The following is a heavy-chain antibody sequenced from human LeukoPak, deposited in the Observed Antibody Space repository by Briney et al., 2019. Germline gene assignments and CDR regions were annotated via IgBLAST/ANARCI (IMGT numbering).Heavy chain of an antibody. CDR1: GFTFSSYG. CDR3: ARDLRYFTY. CDR2: IWYDGSNK. J-gene: IGHJ4*02. D-gene: IGHD3-9*01. Sequence: GGSLRLSCAASGFTFSSYGMHWVRQAPGKGLEWVAVIWYDGSNKYYADSVKGRFTIPRDNSKNTLYLEMNSLRAEDTALYYCARDLRYFTYWGQGTLVTVSS. V-gene: IGHV3-33*01.